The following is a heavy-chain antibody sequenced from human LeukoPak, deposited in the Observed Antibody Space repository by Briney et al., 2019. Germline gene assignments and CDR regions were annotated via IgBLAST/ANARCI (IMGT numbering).Heavy chain of an antibody. V-gene: IGHV3-30*18. CDR3: AKDRDLEWLFYFDY. CDR1: GFTFSSYG. CDR2: ISYDGSNK. J-gene: IGHJ4*02. D-gene: IGHD3-3*01. Sequence: QPGRSLRLSFAASGFTFSSYGMHWVRQAPGKGLEWVAVISYDGSNKYYADSVKGRFTISRDNSKNTLYLQMNSLRAEDTAVYYCAKDRDLEWLFYFDYWGQGTLVTVSS.